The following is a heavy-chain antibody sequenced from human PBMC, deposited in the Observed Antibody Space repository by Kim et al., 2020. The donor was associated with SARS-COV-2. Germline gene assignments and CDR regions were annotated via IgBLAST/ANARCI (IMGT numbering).Heavy chain of an antibody. CDR2: ISYSGST. D-gene: IGHD5-18*01. CDR1: GGSISSSDYY. CDR3: ARASKRHTYGKVDY. V-gene: IGHV4-39*01. Sequence: SETLSLTCTVSGGSISSSDYYWGWIRQPPGKGLEWIGYISYSGSTYCNPYLRSRVTISVDKNQFSLKLSSVSAADTAVYYCARASKRHTYGKVDYWGQGTLVTVSS. J-gene: IGHJ4*02.